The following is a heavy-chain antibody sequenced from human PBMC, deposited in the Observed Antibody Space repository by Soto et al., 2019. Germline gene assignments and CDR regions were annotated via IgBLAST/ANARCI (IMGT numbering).Heavy chain of an antibody. CDR3: TRWTVTNNWFDP. CDR2: ISTYTGNT. V-gene: IGHV1-18*01. J-gene: IGHJ5*02. Sequence: QVQLVQSGPEVKKPGAPVTVSCKTSGYTFTNYRIGWVRQAPGQGLEWMGWISTYTGNTKSVQKFQGRVTLTTDTSTSTAYMDLRSLTSVDTAVYYCTRWTVTNNWFDPWGQGTLVTVSS. D-gene: IGHD4-17*01. CDR1: GYTFTNYR.